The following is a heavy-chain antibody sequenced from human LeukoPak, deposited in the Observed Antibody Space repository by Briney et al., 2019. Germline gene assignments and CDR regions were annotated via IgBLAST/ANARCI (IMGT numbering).Heavy chain of an antibody. CDR3: ARVIIAAGPTTDY. V-gene: IGHV3-21*01. J-gene: IGHJ4*02. CDR1: GFTFSSRDW. D-gene: IGHD6-13*01. CDR2: ISSSSYI. Sequence: GGSLRLSCVASGFTFSSRDWMTWVRQAPGKGLEWVSSISSSSYIYYADSVKGRFTISRDNAKNSLYLQMNSLRAEDTAVYYCARVIIAAGPTTDYWGQGTLVTVSS.